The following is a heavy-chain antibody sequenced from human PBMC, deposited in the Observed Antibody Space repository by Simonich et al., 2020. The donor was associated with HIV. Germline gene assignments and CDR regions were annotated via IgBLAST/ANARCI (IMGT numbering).Heavy chain of an antibody. V-gene: IGHV1-69*13. J-gene: IGHJ4*02. D-gene: IGHD3-10*01. Sequence: QVQLVQSGAEVKKPGSSVKVSCKASGGTFSSHVISWVRQAPGQGLEWMGGIIPIFGTTHNAQKFQGRVTITADETTSTAYMELSSLRSEDTAVYYCARHRVPDYWGQGTLVTVSS. CDR2: IIPIFGTT. CDR3: ARHRVPDY. CDR1: GGTFSSHV.